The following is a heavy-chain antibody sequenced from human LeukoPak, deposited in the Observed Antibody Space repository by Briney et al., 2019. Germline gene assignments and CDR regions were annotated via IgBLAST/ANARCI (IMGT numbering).Heavy chain of an antibody. D-gene: IGHD1-14*01. J-gene: IGHJ3*02. Sequence: ASVKVPCKASGYTFTSYYMHWVRQAPGQGLEWMGIINPSGGSTSYAQKFQGRATMTRDTSTSTVYMELSSLRSEDTAVYYCARDIRKGAFDIWGQGTMVTVSS. V-gene: IGHV1-46*01. CDR1: GYTFTSYY. CDR2: INPSGGST. CDR3: ARDIRKGAFDI.